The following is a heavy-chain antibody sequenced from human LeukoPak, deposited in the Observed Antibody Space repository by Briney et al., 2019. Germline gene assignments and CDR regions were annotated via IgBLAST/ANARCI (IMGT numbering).Heavy chain of an antibody. V-gene: IGHV3-74*01. D-gene: IGHD6-13*01. CDR2: INSDGSST. J-gene: IGHJ4*02. CDR3: ARGSSSSWWGFDY. CDR1: GFTFNSYW. Sequence: GGPLRLSCAASGFTFNSYWMHRVRQAPGKGLVWVSRINSDGSSTRYADSVKGRFTLSGDNAKNTLYLQMKSLRAEDTAVYYCARGSSSSWWGFDYWGQGTLVTVSS.